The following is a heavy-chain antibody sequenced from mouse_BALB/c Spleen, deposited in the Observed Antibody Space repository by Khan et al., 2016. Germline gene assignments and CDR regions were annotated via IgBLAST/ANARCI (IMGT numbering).Heavy chain of an antibody. CDR3: ARSPYDYDVGFAY. CDR1: GFNIKDTY. D-gene: IGHD2-4*01. Sequence: VQLQQSGAELVNPGASVKLSCTASGFNIKDTYMHWVKQRPEQGLEWIGRIDPANGNTKYDPKFQGKATITADTSSNTAYLQLSSLTSEDTAVYYCARSPYDYDVGFAYWGQGTLVTVSA. J-gene: IGHJ3*01. V-gene: IGHV14-3*02. CDR2: IDPANGNT.